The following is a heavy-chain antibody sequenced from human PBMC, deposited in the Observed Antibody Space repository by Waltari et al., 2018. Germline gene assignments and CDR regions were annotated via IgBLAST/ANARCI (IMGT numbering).Heavy chain of an antibody. D-gene: IGHD3-22*01. Sequence: QVQLQESGPGLVEPSGTLSLTCAVSGGYISSHDWWSWVRHPPGKGLEWIAEIHHTGYTNYNPSLKSRVTISVDTSKNQFSLKLTSLTAADTAIYYCARNGYYCIDFWGQGTLVTVSS. J-gene: IGHJ4*02. V-gene: IGHV4-4*02. CDR2: IHHTGYT. CDR3: ARNGYYCIDF. CDR1: GGYISSHDW.